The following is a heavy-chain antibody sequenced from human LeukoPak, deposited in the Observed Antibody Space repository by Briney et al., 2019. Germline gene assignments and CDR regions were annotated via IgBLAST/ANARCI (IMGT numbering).Heavy chain of an antibody. J-gene: IGHJ4*02. Sequence: SETLSLTCTVSGGSVSSGSYYWSWIRQPPGKGLEWIGYICYSGSTNYNPSLKSRVTISVDTSKNQFSLKLSSVTAADTAVYYCARGYGDYYFDYWGQGTLVTVSS. V-gene: IGHV4-61*01. CDR1: GGSVSSGSYY. CDR2: ICYSGST. CDR3: ARGYGDYYFDY. D-gene: IGHD4-17*01.